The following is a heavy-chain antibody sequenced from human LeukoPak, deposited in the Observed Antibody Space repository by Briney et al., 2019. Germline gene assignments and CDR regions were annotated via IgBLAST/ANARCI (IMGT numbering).Heavy chain of an antibody. CDR2: ISNTGNT. J-gene: IGHJ4*02. CDR3: AKAPVTTCRGAFCYPFDY. V-gene: IGHV3-23*01. CDR1: GFTLSSYA. Sequence: GGSLRLSCAASGFTLSSYAMSWVRQAPGKGLEWVSAISNTGNTYHADSVKGRFTISRDSSKNTLFLQMNRLRPEDAAVYYCAKAPVTTCRGAFCYPFDYWGLGTLVTVSS. D-gene: IGHD2-15*01.